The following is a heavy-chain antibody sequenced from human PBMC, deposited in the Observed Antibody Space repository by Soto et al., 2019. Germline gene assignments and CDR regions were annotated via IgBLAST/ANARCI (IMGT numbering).Heavy chain of an antibody. CDR3: ARAALWFGDPIRGWFDH. V-gene: IGHV1-18*01. J-gene: IGHJ5*02. CDR2: ISAYNGNT. Sequence: QVQLVQSGAEVKKPGASVKVSCKASGYTFTSYGISWVRQAPGQGREWMGWISAYNGNTNYAQKLQGRGTMTTDTPTSPAYMELRSLRSDDTAVYYCARAALWFGDPIRGWFDHWGQGTLVTVSS. D-gene: IGHD3-10*01. CDR1: GYTFTSYG.